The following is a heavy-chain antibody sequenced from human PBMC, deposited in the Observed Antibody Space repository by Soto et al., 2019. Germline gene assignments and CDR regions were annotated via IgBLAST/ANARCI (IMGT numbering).Heavy chain of an antibody. Sequence: GGSLRLSCAASAITFSKAWMSWVRQAPGKGLEWVGRIKSRSDGETTDYAAPVKGRFSISRDDSKNTMYLQMKSLKIEDTAVYYCTTDWSLSLWFGELSTVGYWGQGTLVTVSS. CDR1: AITFSKAW. V-gene: IGHV3-15*01. J-gene: IGHJ4*02. CDR2: IKSRSDGETT. D-gene: IGHD3-10*01. CDR3: TTDWSLSLWFGELSTVGY.